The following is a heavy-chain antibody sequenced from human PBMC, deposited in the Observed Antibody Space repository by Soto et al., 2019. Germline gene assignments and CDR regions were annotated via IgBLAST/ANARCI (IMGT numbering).Heavy chain of an antibody. CDR1: GYTFTSYG. D-gene: IGHD2-15*01. CDR2: ISAYNGNT. V-gene: IGHV1-18*01. CDR3: ARVMLGYCSGGSCSTPNDP. J-gene: IGHJ5*02. Sequence: ASVKVSCKASGYTFTSYGISWVRQAPGQGLEWMGWISAYNGNTNYAQKLQGRVTMTTDTSTSTAYMELRSLRSDDTAVYYCARVMLGYCSGGSCSTPNDPWGQGTLVTVSS.